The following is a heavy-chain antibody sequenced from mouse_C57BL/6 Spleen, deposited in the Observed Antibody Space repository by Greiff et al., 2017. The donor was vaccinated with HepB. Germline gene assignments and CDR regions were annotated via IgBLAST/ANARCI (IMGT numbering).Heavy chain of an antibody. CDR1: GFTFSSYA. CDR3: ARDFVITTVDYYAMDY. CDR2: ISDGGSYT. J-gene: IGHJ4*01. Sequence: EVMLVESGGGLVKPGGSLKLSCAASGFTFSSYAMSWVRQTPEKRLEWVATISDGGSYTYYPDNVKGRFTISRDNAKNNLYLQMSHLKSEDTAMYYCARDFVITTVDYYAMDYWGQGTSVTVSS. D-gene: IGHD1-1*01. V-gene: IGHV5-4*01.